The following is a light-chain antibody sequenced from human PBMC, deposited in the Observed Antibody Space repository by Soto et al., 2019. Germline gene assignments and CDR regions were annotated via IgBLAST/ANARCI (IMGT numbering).Light chain of an antibody. CDR1: ESVSSN. V-gene: IGKV3-20*01. CDR2: AAS. J-gene: IGKJ1*01. Sequence: EIVVTQSPATLSVSPVERATLSCMASESVSSNLAWFQHKPGQSPRLLIYAASARAIGIPDRFSGSGSGTDFTLTISRLEPEDFAVYYCQQYGHSPRTFGQGTKVDIK. CDR3: QQYGHSPRT.